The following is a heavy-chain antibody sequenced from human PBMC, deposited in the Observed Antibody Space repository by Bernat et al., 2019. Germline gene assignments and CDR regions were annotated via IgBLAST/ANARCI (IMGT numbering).Heavy chain of an antibody. Sequence: QVQLQQWGAGLLKPSETLSLTCAVYGGSFSGYYRSWIRQPPGKGLEWIGEINHSGSTNYNPSLKSRVTISVDTSKNQFSLKLSSVTAADTAVYYCARVRGYYGSGIHSDYWGQGTLVTVSS. J-gene: IGHJ4*02. CDR1: GGSFSGYY. D-gene: IGHD3-10*01. V-gene: IGHV4-34*01. CDR2: INHSGST. CDR3: ARVRGYYGSGIHSDY.